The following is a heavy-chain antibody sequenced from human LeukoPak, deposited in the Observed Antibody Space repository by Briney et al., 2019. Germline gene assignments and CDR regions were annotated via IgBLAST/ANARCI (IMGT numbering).Heavy chain of an antibody. V-gene: IGHV5-51*01. J-gene: IGHJ4*02. CDR2: IYPGNSDT. D-gene: IGHD3-10*02. CDR1: GYSFTSYW. CDR3: ARYVPGATPLDY. Sequence: GESLKTSCKGAGYSFTSYWIGWVRQMRGKGLEWMGIIYPGNSDTRCSPSFQGQATISADKSISTAYLQWSSLKASDTAMYYCARYVPGATPLDYWGQGTLVTVSS.